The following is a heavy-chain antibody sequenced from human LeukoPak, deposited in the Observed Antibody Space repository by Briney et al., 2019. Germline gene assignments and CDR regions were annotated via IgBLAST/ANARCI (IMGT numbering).Heavy chain of an antibody. CDR2: IIPIFGTA. CDR1: GGTFSSYA. J-gene: IGHJ4*02. D-gene: IGHD6-13*01. Sequence: SVKVSWKASGGTFSSYAISWVRQAPGQGLEWMGRIIPIFGTANYAQKFQGRVTITTDESTSTAYMELSSLRSEDTAVYYCARGSGGRQQLFDFDYWGQGTLVTVSS. CDR3: ARGSGGRQQLFDFDY. V-gene: IGHV1-69*05.